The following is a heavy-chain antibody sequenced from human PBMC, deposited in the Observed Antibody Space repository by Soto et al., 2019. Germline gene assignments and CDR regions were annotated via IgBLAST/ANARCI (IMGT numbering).Heavy chain of an antibody. J-gene: IGHJ4*02. CDR3: AKGVYYDYVWGSYRSGYFDY. V-gene: IGHV3-23*01. Sequence: EVQLLESGGGLVQPGGSLRLSCAASGFTFSSYVMSWVRQAPGKGLEWVSAISGGGGSTYYADSVKGRFTISRDNSKNTLNLQMNSLRAEDTAVYYCAKGVYYDYVWGSYRSGYFDYWGQGTLVTVSS. CDR2: ISGGGGST. D-gene: IGHD3-16*02. CDR1: GFTFSSYV.